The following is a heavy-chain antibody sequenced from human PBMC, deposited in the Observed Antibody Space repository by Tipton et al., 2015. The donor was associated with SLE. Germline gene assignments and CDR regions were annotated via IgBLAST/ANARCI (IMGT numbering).Heavy chain of an antibody. V-gene: IGHV4-39*07. D-gene: IGHD3-16*02. CDR1: GGSISSSSYY. CDR3: ARVTGGELSLYLDY. CDR2: IYYSGST. Sequence: TLSLTCTVSGGSISSSSYYWGWIRQPPGKGLEWIGSIYYSGSTYYNPSLKSRVTISVDTSKNQFSLKLSSVTAADTAVYYCARVTGGELSLYLDYWGQGTLVTVSS. J-gene: IGHJ4*02.